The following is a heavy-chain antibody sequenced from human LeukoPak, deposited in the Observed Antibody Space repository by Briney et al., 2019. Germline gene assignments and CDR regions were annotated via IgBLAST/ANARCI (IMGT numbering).Heavy chain of an antibody. Sequence: GGSLRLSCAASGFTFSSYAMSWVRQAPGKGLEWVSAISGSGGSTYYANSVKGRFTISRDNSKNTLYLQMNSLRAEDTAVYYCAKSPDYDYVWGSYRYFDYWGQGTLVTVSS. CDR1: GFTFSSYA. D-gene: IGHD3-16*02. CDR3: AKSPDYDYVWGSYRYFDY. J-gene: IGHJ4*02. V-gene: IGHV3-23*01. CDR2: ISGSGGST.